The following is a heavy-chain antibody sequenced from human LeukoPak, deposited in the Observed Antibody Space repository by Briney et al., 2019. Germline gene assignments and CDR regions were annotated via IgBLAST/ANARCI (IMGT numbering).Heavy chain of an antibody. Sequence: PGGSLRLSCAASGFAFDDYAMHWVRQAPGTGLEWVSLISGDGGSTYYADSVKGRFTISRDNAKNSLYLQMNSLRAEDTAVYYCARAGALDYWGQGTLVTVSS. CDR3: ARAGALDY. CDR1: GFAFDDYA. CDR2: ISGDGGST. J-gene: IGHJ4*02. D-gene: IGHD1-26*01. V-gene: IGHV3-43*02.